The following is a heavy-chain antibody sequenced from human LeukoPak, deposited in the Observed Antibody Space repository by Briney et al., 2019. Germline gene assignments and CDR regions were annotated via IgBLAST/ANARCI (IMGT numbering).Heavy chain of an antibody. D-gene: IGHD4-11*01. V-gene: IGHV1-18*01. J-gene: IGHJ6*03. CDR3: ARDSEPVARRSYYYYMDV. Sequence: ASVKVSCKASGYTFTSYGISWVRQAPGQGLEWMGWISAYNGNTNYAQKLQGRVTMTTDTSTSTAYMELRSLRSDDTAVYYCARDSEPVARRSYYYYMDVWGKGTTVTVSS. CDR1: GYTFTSYG. CDR2: ISAYNGNT.